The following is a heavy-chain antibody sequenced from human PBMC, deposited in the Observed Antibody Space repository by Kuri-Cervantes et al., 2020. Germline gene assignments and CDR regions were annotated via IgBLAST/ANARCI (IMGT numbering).Heavy chain of an antibody. D-gene: IGHD2-8*01. J-gene: IGHJ6*02. CDR3: ARELLIGYYGMDV. CDR1: GFTFSSYS. V-gene: IGHV3-48*04. CDR2: ISSSSSTI. Sequence: GESLKISCAASGFTFSSYSMNWVRQAPGKGLEWVSYISSSSSTIYYADSVKGRFTISRDNAKNTLYLQMNSLRAEDTAVYYCARELLIGYYGMDVWGQGTTVTVSS.